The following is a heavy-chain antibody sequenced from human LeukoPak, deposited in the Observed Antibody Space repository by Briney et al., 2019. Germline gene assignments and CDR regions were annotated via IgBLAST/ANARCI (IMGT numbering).Heavy chain of an antibody. Sequence: SETLSPTCTLSGGSINSFYWSWIRQPPGKGLEWIGYIYYTGHTNYNPSLKSRVTISVDTSKNQFSLRLSSVTAADTAVYYCARGAGWYQFWGQGTLVTVSS. J-gene: IGHJ4*02. CDR3: ARGAGWYQF. V-gene: IGHV4-59*01. D-gene: IGHD6-19*01. CDR1: GGSINSFY. CDR2: IYYTGHT.